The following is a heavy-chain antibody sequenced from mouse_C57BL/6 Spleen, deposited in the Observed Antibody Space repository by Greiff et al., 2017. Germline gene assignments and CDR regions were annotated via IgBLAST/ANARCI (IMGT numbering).Heavy chain of an antibody. CDR3: ARSYYGSRYYAMDY. CDR1: GYSFTDYN. D-gene: IGHD1-1*01. Sequence: VQLQQSGPALVKPGASVKISCKASGYSFTDYNMNWVKQSNGKSLEWIGVINPNYGTTSYNQKFKGKATLTVDQSSSTAYMQLNSLTSEDSAVYYCARSYYGSRYYAMDYWGQGTSVTVSS. J-gene: IGHJ4*01. CDR2: INPNYGTT. V-gene: IGHV1-39*01.